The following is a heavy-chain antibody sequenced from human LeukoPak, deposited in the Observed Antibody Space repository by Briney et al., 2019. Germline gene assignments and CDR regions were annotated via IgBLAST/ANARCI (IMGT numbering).Heavy chain of an antibody. D-gene: IGHD5-12*01. J-gene: IGHJ4*02. V-gene: IGHV1-69*13. CDR1: GGXFSSYA. CDR2: IIPIFGTA. Sequence: SVKVSCKASGGXFSSYAMSWVRQAPGQGLEWMGGIIPIFGTANYAQKFQGRVTITADESTSTAYMELSSLRSEDTAVYYCAISVDVDIVATIGSFDCWGQGTLVTVSS. CDR3: AISVDVDIVATIGSFDC.